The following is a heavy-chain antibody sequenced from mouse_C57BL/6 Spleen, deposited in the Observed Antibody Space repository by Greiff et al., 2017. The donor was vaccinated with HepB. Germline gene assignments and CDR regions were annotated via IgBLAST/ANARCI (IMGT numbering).Heavy chain of an antibody. CDR2: IDPNSGGT. CDR1: GYTFTSYW. CDR3: ARSGNYYGSSLFAY. J-gene: IGHJ3*01. D-gene: IGHD1-1*01. Sequence: QVQLKQPGAELVKPGASVKLSCKASGYTFTSYWMHWVKQRPGRGLEWIGRIDPNSGGTKYNEKFKSKATLTVDKPSSTAYMQLSSRTSEDSAVYYCARSGNYYGSSLFAYWGQGTLVTVSA. V-gene: IGHV1-72*01.